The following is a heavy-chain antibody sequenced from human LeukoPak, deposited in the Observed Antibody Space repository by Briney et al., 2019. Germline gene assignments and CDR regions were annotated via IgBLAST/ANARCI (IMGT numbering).Heavy chain of an antibody. CDR1: GGSISSSTHY. CDR2: IYYSGNT. Sequence: SSETLSLTCTVSGGSISSSTHYWGWVRQPPGKGLEWIGSIYYSGNTYYNPSLKSRVTISVDTSKNQFSLKLSSVTAADTAVYYCVRSNYWGQGTLVTVSS. V-gene: IGHV4-39*01. J-gene: IGHJ4*02. CDR3: VRSNY.